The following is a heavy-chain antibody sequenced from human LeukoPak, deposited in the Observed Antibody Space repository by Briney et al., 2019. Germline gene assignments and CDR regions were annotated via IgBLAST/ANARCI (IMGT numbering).Heavy chain of an antibody. CDR1: GFTFSSYD. Sequence: GGSLRLSCAASGFTFSSYDMHWVRQVPGKGLVCVSRINIDGTSTSYADSVKGRFTISRDNAKNALYLQMNSLRAEDTAVYYCARGSSGWYGIDYWGQGALVNVSS. D-gene: IGHD6-19*01. CDR3: ARGSSGWYGIDY. CDR2: INIDGTST. J-gene: IGHJ4*02. V-gene: IGHV3-74*01.